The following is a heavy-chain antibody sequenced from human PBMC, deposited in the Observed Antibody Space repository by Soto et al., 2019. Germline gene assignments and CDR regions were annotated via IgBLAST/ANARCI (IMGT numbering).Heavy chain of an antibody. Sequence: SGPKLVNPTQTLTLTCTFSGFSLSTSRMSVAWIRQPPGKALEWLARIDWDDAKFFNTSLKTRLTVSKDTSKKQVVLALTNMKPVDSGSYYCARMFFGRTGEYYFYYWGQGILLTVSS. CDR3: ARMFFGRTGEYYFYY. J-gene: IGHJ4*02. CDR2: IDWDDAK. V-gene: IGHV2-70*16. CDR1: GFSLSTSRMS. D-gene: IGHD6-6*01.